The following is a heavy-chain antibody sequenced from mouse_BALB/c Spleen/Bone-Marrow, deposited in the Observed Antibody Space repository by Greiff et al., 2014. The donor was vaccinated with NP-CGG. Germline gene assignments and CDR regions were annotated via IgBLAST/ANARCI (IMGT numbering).Heavy chain of an antibody. V-gene: IGHV1-54*01. Sequence: VQLQQSGAELVRPGTSVKVSCKASGYAFTNYLIEWVKQRPGQGLEWIGVINPGSGGTNYNEKFKGKATLTADKSSSTACMQLSSLTSDDSAVYFCARDGDYDEGYAMDYWGQGTSVTVSS. CDR3: ARDGDYDEGYAMDY. D-gene: IGHD1-1*01. CDR2: INPGSGGT. J-gene: IGHJ4*01. CDR1: GYAFTNYL.